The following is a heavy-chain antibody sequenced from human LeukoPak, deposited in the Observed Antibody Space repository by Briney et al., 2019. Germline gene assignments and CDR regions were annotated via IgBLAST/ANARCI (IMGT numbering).Heavy chain of an antibody. Sequence: GGSLRLSCATSGFTFSSNWMSWFRHVPGRGLDWVANIKPDGSAEYYAASVKGRFTVSRDNAENSLYLQMNSLRVEDTAVYYCARGNSGYGGGFDYWGQGTLVTVSS. CDR1: GFTFSSNW. CDR2: IKPDGSAE. J-gene: IGHJ4*02. D-gene: IGHD5-12*01. CDR3: ARGNSGYGGGFDY. V-gene: IGHV3-7*01.